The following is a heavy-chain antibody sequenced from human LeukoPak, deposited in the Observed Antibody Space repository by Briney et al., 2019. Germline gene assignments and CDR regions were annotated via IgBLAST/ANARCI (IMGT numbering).Heavy chain of an antibody. CDR3: ATSTLAYCGGDCYSAPFDY. Sequence: PGGSLRLSCAASGFPFTNYAMNWVRQAPGKGLEWVSAISTSGGSTYYADSVQGRVTISRDNSKNTLYLQMTGLRAEDTAVYYYATSTLAYCGGDCYSAPFDYWGQGTLVTVSS. D-gene: IGHD2-21*02. V-gene: IGHV3-23*01. CDR2: ISTSGGST. J-gene: IGHJ4*02. CDR1: GFPFTNYA.